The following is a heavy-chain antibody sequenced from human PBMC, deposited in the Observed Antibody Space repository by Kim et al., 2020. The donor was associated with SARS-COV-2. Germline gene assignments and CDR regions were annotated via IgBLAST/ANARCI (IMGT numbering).Heavy chain of an antibody. CDR1: GCSISSGGYY. Sequence: SETLSLTCTVSGCSISSGGYYWSWIRQHPGKGLEWIGYIYYSGSTYYNPSLKSRVTISVDTSKNQFSLKLSSVTAADTAVYYCARELGYCSSTSCPRGYYFDYWGQGTLVTVSS. D-gene: IGHD2-2*01. CDR3: ARELGYCSSTSCPRGYYFDY. V-gene: IGHV4-31*03. J-gene: IGHJ4*02. CDR2: IYYSGST.